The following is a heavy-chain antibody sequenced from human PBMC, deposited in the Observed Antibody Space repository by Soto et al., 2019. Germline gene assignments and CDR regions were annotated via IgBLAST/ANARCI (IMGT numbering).Heavy chain of an antibody. V-gene: IGHV3-7*01. D-gene: IGHD3-16*01. J-gene: IGHJ4*02. CDR3: VCGGNFFVY. CDR1: GFTFSTYW. Sequence: EGLLVESGGGLVQPGGSLRLPCAASGFTFSTYWMTWVRQPPGKGLEWVASINQDGSERYYVDSVRGRFTISRDNAKNSLYLQMNSLRAEDTAVYYCVCGGNFFVYWGQGTLVTVSP. CDR2: INQDGSER.